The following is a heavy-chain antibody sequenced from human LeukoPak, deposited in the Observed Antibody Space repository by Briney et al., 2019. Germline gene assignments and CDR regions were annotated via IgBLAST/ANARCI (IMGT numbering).Heavy chain of an antibody. J-gene: IGHJ4*02. CDR1: GGSFSGYY. Sequence: SETLSLTCAVYGGSFSGYYWSWIRQPPGKGLEWIGEINHSGSTNHNPSLKSRVTISVDTSKNQFSLKLSSVTAADTAVYYCARHTVTTYLGIKDYWGQGSLVTVYS. V-gene: IGHV4-34*01. CDR2: INHSGST. D-gene: IGHD4-17*01. CDR3: ARHTVTTYLGIKDY.